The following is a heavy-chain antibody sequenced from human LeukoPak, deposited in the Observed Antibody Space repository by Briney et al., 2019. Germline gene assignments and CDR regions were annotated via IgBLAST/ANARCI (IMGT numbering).Heavy chain of an antibody. J-gene: IGHJ4*02. CDR3: ARDLDWTLFDY. CDR1: GFTFSTYW. V-gene: IGHV3-74*03. CDR2: IRPEGTTT. Sequence: GGSLGLSCAASGFTFSTYWMHWVRQAPGKGLVWVSRIRPEGTTTAYADSVKGRFTISRDNAKNTLFLQMNSLSAEDTAVYYCARDLDWTLFDYWGQGTLVTVSS. D-gene: IGHD3-9*01.